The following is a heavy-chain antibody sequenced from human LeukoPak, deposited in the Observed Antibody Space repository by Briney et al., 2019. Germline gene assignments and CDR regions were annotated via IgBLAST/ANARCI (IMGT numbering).Heavy chain of an antibody. J-gene: IGHJ6*03. CDR1: GGSISSNNW. D-gene: IGHD5-18*01. Sequence: PSETLSLTCAVSGGSISSNNWWSWVRQPPGKGLEWIGEIYHSGSTNYNPSLKSRVTISVDKSKNQFSLKLSSVTAADTAVYYCASGRIQLWRRSYYMDVWGKGTTVTVSS. CDR2: IYHSGST. CDR3: ASGRIQLWRRSYYMDV. V-gene: IGHV4-4*02.